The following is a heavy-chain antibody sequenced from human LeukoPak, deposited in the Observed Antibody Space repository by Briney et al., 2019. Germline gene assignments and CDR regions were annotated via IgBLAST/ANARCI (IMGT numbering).Heavy chain of an antibody. CDR2: ISSSSSSE. CDR1: GFTFSNYN. V-gene: IGHV3-48*04. J-gene: IGHJ4*02. CDR3: AREQGYYSVPGY. Sequence: GESLRLSCAASGFTFSNYNMNWVRQAPGKGLEWVSYISSSSSSEYYTDSVRGRFTISRDNAKNTLYLQMNNLRAEDTAVYYCAREQGYYSVPGYWGQGTLVTVSS. D-gene: IGHD3-22*01.